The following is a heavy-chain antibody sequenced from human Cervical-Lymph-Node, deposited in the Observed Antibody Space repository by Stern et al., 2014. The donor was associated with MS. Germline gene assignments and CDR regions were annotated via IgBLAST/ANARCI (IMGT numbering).Heavy chain of an antibody. D-gene: IGHD6-13*01. CDR2: IFPVFGTP. J-gene: IGHJ5*02. Sequence: VHLVESGAEVTKPGSSAKVSCKASGGTFSKFPSSWVRQAPGQGLEWMGRIFPVFGTPTYAQEFRGRVTITADVSTSTVYMELSSLRSDDTAVYYCALSSETSDRWYSLGYDLWGQGTLVTVSS. CDR1: GGTFSKFP. CDR3: ALSSETSDRWYSLGYDL. V-gene: IGHV1-69*18.